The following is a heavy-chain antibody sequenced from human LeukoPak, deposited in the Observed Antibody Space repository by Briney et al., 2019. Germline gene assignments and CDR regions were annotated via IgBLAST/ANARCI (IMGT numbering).Heavy chain of an antibody. CDR2: ITSSSSYI. CDR3: ARGSTYSSGWYTGFDY. CDR1: GFTFSSYS. J-gene: IGHJ4*02. Sequence: AGGSLRLPCAGSGFTFSSYSMNWVRQAPGKGLEWVSSITSSSSYIYYADSVKGRFTISRDNAKKSVYLQMNSLRAEDTAVYYCARGSTYSSGWYTGFDYWGQGTLVTVSS. D-gene: IGHD6-19*01. V-gene: IGHV3-21*01.